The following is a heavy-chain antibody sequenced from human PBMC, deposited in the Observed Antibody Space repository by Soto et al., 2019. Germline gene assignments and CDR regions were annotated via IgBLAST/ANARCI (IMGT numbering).Heavy chain of an antibody. CDR2: ISYDGSNK. CDR3: AKKGQQLVLRGMDV. D-gene: IGHD6-13*01. Sequence: PGGSLRLSCAASGFTFSSYGMHWVRQAPGKGLEWVAVISYDGSNKYYADSVKGRFTISRDNSKNTLYLQMNSLIAEDTAVYYCAKKGQQLVLRGMDVWGQGTTVPVS. V-gene: IGHV3-30*18. CDR1: GFTFSSYG. J-gene: IGHJ6*02.